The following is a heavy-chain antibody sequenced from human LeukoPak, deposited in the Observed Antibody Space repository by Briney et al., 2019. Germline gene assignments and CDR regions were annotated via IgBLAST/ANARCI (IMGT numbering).Heavy chain of an antibody. CDR2: INPSGGTT. CDR1: GYTFTLYY. V-gene: IGHV1-46*01. Sequence: ASVKVSCKASGYTFTLYYINWVRQTPGQGLEWMGIINPSGGTTDYAQKFQGRVTMTRDTSTSTVYMELSSLRSEDTAVYYCARSFERVGTPMATRLFASWGQGTLVTVSS. J-gene: IGHJ5*02. CDR3: ARSFERVGTPMATRLFAS. D-gene: IGHD5-18*01.